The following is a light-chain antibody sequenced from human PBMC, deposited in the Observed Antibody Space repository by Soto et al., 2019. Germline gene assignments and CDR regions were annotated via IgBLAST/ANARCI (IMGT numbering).Light chain of an antibody. Sequence: DIVMTQSPDSLAMSLGERATINCKSSQNILYSSNNDIYLAWYQLKPGQPPKLLIYGASTRESGVPDRFSGSGSGTHFTLTISSLQAEDVAVYYCQQYYSAPWTFGQGTKVDIK. CDR1: QNILYSSNNDIY. CDR3: QQYYSAPWT. J-gene: IGKJ1*01. CDR2: GAS. V-gene: IGKV4-1*01.